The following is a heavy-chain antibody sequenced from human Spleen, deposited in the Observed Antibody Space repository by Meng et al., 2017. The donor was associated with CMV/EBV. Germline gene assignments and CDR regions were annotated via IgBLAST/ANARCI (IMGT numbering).Heavy chain of an antibody. CDR2: IPHRGSS. CDR3: LRGSGGSV. CDR1: GDPITHQNW. Sequence: VEWRVSGLALVRPRDSLSPTGAVSGDPITHQNWWAWGRQPPGKGLEWIGEIPHRGSSAYNPSLKSRVSMSIDKSKNQFSLKLTSVTAADTAVYHCLRGSGGSVWGQGTLVTVSS. V-gene: IGHV4-4*03. D-gene: IGHD3-10*01. J-gene: IGHJ1*01.